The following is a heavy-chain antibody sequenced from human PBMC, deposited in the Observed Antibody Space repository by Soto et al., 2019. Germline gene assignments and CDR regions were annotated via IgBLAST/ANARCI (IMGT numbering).Heavy chain of an antibody. Sequence: PSETLSLTCTVSGGSIISYYWSWILQPPWKGLEWIGYIYYSGSTNYNPSLKSRVTISVDTSKNQFSLKLSSVTAADTAVYYCARDRRYFDWLLLATYNWFDPWGQGTLVTVSS. J-gene: IGHJ5*02. D-gene: IGHD3-9*01. CDR1: GGSIISYY. V-gene: IGHV4-59*01. CDR3: ARDRRYFDWLLLATYNWFDP. CDR2: IYYSGST.